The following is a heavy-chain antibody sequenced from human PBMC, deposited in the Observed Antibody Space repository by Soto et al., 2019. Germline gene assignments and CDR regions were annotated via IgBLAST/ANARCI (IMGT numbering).Heavy chain of an antibody. D-gene: IGHD1-26*01. J-gene: IGHJ4*02. Sequence: GGSLRLSCAASGFTVSSYGMSWVRQAPGKGLEWVASISGSGGSTYYADSEKGRFTISRANSKNTLYLQMNSIRAEATAVYYCAKAWAPGGTYFPLRFRGPGTLVTVSS. CDR3: AKAWAPGGTYFPLRF. V-gene: IGHV3-23*01. CDR2: ISGSGGST. CDR1: GFTVSSYG.